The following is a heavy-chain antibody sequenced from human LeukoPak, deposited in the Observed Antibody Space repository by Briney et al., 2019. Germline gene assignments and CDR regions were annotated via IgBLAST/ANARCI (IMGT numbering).Heavy chain of an antibody. Sequence: SETLSLTCTVSGGSISNHYWSWIRQPPGKELEWIGFIYATGRTDYNPSFTSRATVSVDMSNNQFSLELTSVTAADTAMYYCARYFEVAGRWYLDYWGQGTLVTVSS. D-gene: IGHD2-15*01. J-gene: IGHJ4*02. CDR3: ARYFEVAGRWYLDY. V-gene: IGHV4-4*08. CDR2: IYATGRT. CDR1: GGSISNHY.